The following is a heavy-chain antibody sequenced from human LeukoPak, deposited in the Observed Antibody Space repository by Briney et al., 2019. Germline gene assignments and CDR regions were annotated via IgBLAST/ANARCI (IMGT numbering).Heavy chain of an antibody. CDR2: INPNSGGA. V-gene: IGHV1-2*02. CDR1: GYTFTGYY. CDR3: ARGRPALPLAAAGSLTPTYYFDY. Sequence: ASVKVSCKASGYTFTGYYMHWVRQAPGQGLEWMGWINPNSGGANYAQKFQGRVTTTRDTSISTAYMELSRLRSDDTAVYYCARGRPALPLAAAGSLTPTYYFDYWGQGTLVTVSS. J-gene: IGHJ4*02. D-gene: IGHD6-13*01.